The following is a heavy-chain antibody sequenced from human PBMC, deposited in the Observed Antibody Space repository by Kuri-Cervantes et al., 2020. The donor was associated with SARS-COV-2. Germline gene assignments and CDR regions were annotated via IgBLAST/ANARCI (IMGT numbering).Heavy chain of an antibody. CDR1: GGSISSYF. V-gene: IGHV4-59*13. D-gene: IGHD3-16*01. J-gene: IGHJ4*02. Sequence: GSLRLSCDISGGSISSYFWNWIRQPPGEGLEWIGYIYETGSTNYNPSLKSRVTISLDRSKRQFSLNLDSVTAADTAVYYCARGEYSYAPDFDSWGQGILVTVSS. CDR2: IYETGST. CDR3: ARGEYSYAPDFDS.